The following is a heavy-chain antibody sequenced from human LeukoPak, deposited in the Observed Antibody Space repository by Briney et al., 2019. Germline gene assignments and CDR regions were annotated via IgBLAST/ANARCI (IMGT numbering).Heavy chain of an antibody. CDR2: IYTSGST. CDR1: GGSISGGSYY. V-gene: IGHV4-61*02. CDR3: AREDCSSTSCYTEWLDP. D-gene: IGHD2-2*02. J-gene: IGHJ5*02. Sequence: SETLSLTCTVSGGSISGGSYYWSWIRQPAGKGLEWIGRIYTSGSTNYNPSLKSRVTISVDASKNQFSLKLSSVTAADTAVYYCAREDCSSTSCYTEWLDPWGQGTLVTVSS.